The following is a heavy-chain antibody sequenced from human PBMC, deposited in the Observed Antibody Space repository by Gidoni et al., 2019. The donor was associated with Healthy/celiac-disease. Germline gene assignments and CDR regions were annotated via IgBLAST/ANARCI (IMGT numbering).Heavy chain of an antibody. Sequence: QVQLVQSGAEVKKPGASVKVSCKASGYTFTGYYMHWVRQAPGQGLESMGWINPNSGGTNYAQKFQGRVTMTRDTSISTAYMELSRLRSDDTAVYYCARGSYNWNDGGWFDPWGQGTLVTVSS. J-gene: IGHJ5*02. CDR3: ARGSYNWNDGGWFDP. D-gene: IGHD1-1*01. V-gene: IGHV1-2*02. CDR2: INPNSGGT. CDR1: GYTFTGYY.